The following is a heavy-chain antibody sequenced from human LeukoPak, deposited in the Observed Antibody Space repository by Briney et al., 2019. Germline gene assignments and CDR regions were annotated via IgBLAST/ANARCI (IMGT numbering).Heavy chain of an antibody. J-gene: IGHJ4*02. Sequence: GASVTVSCKASGYTFTSYAMNWVRQAPGQGLELMGWINTNTGNPTYAQGFTGRFVFSLDTSVSTAYLQISSLKAEDTAVYYCARDPYDYVWGSYRRDFDYWGQGTLVTVSS. V-gene: IGHV7-4-1*02. CDR2: INTNTGNP. CDR1: GYTFTSYA. CDR3: ARDPYDYVWGSYRRDFDY. D-gene: IGHD3-16*02.